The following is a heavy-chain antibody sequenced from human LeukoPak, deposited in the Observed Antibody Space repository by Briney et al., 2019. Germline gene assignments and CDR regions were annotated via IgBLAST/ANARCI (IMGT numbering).Heavy chain of an antibody. D-gene: IGHD6-19*01. Sequence: PGGSLRLSCAASGFTFSASWMTWVRQAPGKGLEWVTIINEGGGLTFYVDSVKGRFSISRDNSKNSLSLQMSTLRVEDTAMYYCARVGRHGWDFDHWGQGTLVTVSS. CDR1: GFTFSASW. V-gene: IGHV3-7*01. CDR3: ARVGRHGWDFDH. CDR2: INEGGGLT. J-gene: IGHJ4*02.